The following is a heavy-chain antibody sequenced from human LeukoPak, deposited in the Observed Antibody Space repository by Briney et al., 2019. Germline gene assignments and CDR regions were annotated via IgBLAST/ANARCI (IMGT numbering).Heavy chain of an antibody. V-gene: IGHV3-7*01. D-gene: IGHD3-10*01. CDR3: AREGMVRGVPDAFDL. CDR2: IKQDRIEK. J-gene: IGHJ3*01. CDR1: GFTFSSYW. Sequence: GSMRLSCAASGFTFSSYWMDWVCQVPGKGLEWVANIKQDRIEKYFVGSVKGRFAISRDNAKNSLYPQMNSLRVEDTAVYYCAREGMVRGVPDAFDLWGQGTMVTVSS.